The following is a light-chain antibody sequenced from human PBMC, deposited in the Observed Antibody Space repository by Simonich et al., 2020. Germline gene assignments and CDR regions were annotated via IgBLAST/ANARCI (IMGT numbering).Light chain of an antibody. CDR2: DAS. J-gene: IGKJ3*01. CDR1: QSVISY. Sequence: DIVLTQSPATLSLSPGERATLSCGAIQSVISYLAWYQQKPGQAPRLLIYDASNRATGIPARFSGSGSGTDFTLTISSLEPEDFAVYYCQQRSNWPLFTFGPGTKVDIK. V-gene: IGKV3-11*01. CDR3: QQRSNWPLFT.